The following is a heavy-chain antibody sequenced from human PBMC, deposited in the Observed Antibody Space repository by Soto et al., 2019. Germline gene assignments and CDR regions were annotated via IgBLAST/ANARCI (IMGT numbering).Heavy chain of an antibody. D-gene: IGHD3-22*01. CDR3: AREISYYDSSGYYYVYFDY. J-gene: IGHJ4*02. V-gene: IGHV4-31*03. CDR1: GGSISSGGYY. Sequence: QVQLQESGPGLVKPSQTLSLTCTVSGGSISSGGYYWSWIRQHPGKGLEWIGYIYYSGSTYYNPSRKSRVTLSVDTSKNQFSLKLSSVTAADTAVYYCAREISYYDSSGYYYVYFDYWGQGTLVTVSS. CDR2: IYYSGST.